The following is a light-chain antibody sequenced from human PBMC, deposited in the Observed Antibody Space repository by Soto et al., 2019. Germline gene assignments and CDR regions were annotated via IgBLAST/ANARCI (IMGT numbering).Light chain of an antibody. CDR2: EVS. V-gene: IGLV2-14*01. CDR3: SSYTTSSTWV. Sequence: QSALTQPASVSGSPGQSITISCTGTSSDVGGYNYVSWYQQHPGKAPKLIIYEVSNRPSGVSNRFSGSKSGNTASLTISGLQAHDEADYYCSSYTTSSTWVFGGGTKVTVL. CDR1: SSDVGGYNY. J-gene: IGLJ3*02.